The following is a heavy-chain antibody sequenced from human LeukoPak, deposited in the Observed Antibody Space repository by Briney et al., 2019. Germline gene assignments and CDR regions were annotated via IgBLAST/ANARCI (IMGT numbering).Heavy chain of an antibody. CDR2: IKQDGSEK. CDR1: GFTFTKYW. V-gene: IGHV3-7*01. Sequence: PGGSLRLPCAASGFTFTKYWMTWVRQAPGKGLEWVANIKQDGSEKFYVDSVKGRFTISRDNAKNSLDLQINSLGAEDTAVYYCARGLDCRSTSCYLDNWGQGTLVTVSS. D-gene: IGHD2-2*01. CDR3: ARGLDCRSTSCYLDN. J-gene: IGHJ4*02.